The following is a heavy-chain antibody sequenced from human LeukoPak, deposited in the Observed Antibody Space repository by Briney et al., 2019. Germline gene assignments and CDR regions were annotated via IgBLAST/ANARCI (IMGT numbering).Heavy chain of an antibody. J-gene: IGHJ5*02. Sequence: GGSLRPSCAASGFTFNTYWMSWVRQAPGKGLEWVANIKEDGSDKHYVDSVKGRFAISRDNAKNSLYLQVNSLRVEDTAIYYCARVRMAARNAFDPWGQGTLVTVSS. CDR1: GFTFNTYW. CDR2: IKEDGSDK. D-gene: IGHD6-6*01. CDR3: ARVRMAARNAFDP. V-gene: IGHV3-7*03.